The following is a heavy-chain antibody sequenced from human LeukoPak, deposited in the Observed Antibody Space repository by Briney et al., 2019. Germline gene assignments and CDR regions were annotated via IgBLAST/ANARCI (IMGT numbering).Heavy chain of an antibody. Sequence: GPVKVSCKASGYTFTSYGISWVRQAPGQGLEWMGWISAYNGNTNYAQKLQGRVTMTTGTSTSTAYMELRSLRSDDTAVYYCARSYYGGKRGWFDPWGQGTLVTVSS. CDR3: ARSYYGGKRGWFDP. CDR2: ISAYNGNT. D-gene: IGHD4-17*01. CDR1: GYTFTSYG. V-gene: IGHV1-18*01. J-gene: IGHJ5*02.